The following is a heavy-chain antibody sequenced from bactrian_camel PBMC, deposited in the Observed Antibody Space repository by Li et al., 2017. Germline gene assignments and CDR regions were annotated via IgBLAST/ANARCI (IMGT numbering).Heavy chain of an antibody. CDR3: AARSRVGRCLGMASDFLY. V-gene: IGHV3S68*01. J-gene: IGHJ6*01. D-gene: IGHD1*01. Sequence: HVQLVESGGGSVQAGGSLRLSCTTSPAASRDLCMGWFRQAPGKEREMVAFISRTSDYTQYGDSVKGRFTISKDNAKKTLYLQMDSLKAEDTGMYYCAARSRVGRCLGMASDFLYWGQGTQVTVS. CDR1: PAASRDLC. CDR2: ISRTSDYT.